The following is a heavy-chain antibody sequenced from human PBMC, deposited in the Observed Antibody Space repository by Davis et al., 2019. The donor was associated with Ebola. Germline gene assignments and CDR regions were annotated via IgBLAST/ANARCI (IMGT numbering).Heavy chain of an antibody. CDR3: AKDKTMATQYWYFDL. J-gene: IGHJ2*01. D-gene: IGHD4/OR15-4a*01. V-gene: IGHV3-30*02. CDR1: GFTFSSYG. CDR2: IWYDGSNK. Sequence: GGSLRLSCAASGFTFSSYGMHWVRQAPGKGLEWVAVIWYDGSNKQYADSVKGRFTISRDNSKNTFYLQMNSLRAEDTALYYCAKDKTMATQYWYFDLWGRGTLVTVSS.